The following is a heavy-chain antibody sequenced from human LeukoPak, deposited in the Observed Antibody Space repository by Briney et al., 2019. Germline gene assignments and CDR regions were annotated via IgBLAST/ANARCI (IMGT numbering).Heavy chain of an antibody. D-gene: IGHD5-18*01. Sequence: GASVKVSCKASGGTFSSYTISWVRQAPGQGLEWMGRIIPILGIANYAQKFQGRVTITADKSTSTAYMELSSLRSEDTAVYYCATDRRRTNTAMADYLGQGTLVTVSS. CDR2: IIPILGIA. J-gene: IGHJ4*02. CDR1: GGTFSSYT. CDR3: ATDRRRTNTAMADY. V-gene: IGHV1-69*02.